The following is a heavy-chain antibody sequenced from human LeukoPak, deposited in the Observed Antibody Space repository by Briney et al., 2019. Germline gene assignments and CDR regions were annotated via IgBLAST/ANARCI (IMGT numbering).Heavy chain of an antibody. CDR1: GFSVSSNY. Sequence: GGSLRLSCAASGFSVSSNYMSWVRQAPGKGLEWVSVIYSGGTTYYADSVKGRFTISRDNSKNTLYLQMSSLRAEDTAVYYCVRGQITLTLWGQGTLVTVSS. D-gene: IGHD3-22*01. CDR3: VRGQITLTL. CDR2: IYSGGTT. J-gene: IGHJ4*02. V-gene: IGHV3-53*01.